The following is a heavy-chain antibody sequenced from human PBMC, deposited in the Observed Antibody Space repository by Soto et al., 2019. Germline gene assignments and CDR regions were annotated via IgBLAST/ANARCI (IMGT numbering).Heavy chain of an antibody. CDR1: GGSISSSSYY. D-gene: IGHD2-15*01. CDR2: IYYSGST. V-gene: IGHV4-39*01. J-gene: IGHJ4*02. CDR3: RLVRISTPDLFDY. Sequence: QLQLQESGPGLVKPSETLSLTCTVSGGSISSSSYYWGWIRQPPGKGLEWIGSIYYSGSTYYNPSLKSRVTISVDTSKNQFSLKLSSVTAADTAVYYCRLVRISTPDLFDYWGQGTLVTVSS.